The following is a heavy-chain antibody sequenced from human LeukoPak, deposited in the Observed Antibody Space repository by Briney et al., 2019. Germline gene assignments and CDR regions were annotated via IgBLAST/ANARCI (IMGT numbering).Heavy chain of an antibody. V-gene: IGHV4-38-2*02. J-gene: IGHJ4*02. CDR1: GYSISSGYY. D-gene: IGHD2-15*01. Sequence: SETLSLTCTVPGYSISSGYYWGWIRQPPGKGLEWIGSIYHSGSTYYNPSLKSRVTISVDTSKNQFSLKLSSVTAADTAVYYCARGLVLVAATSYYFDYWGQGTLVTVSS. CDR2: IYHSGST. CDR3: ARGLVLVAATSYYFDY.